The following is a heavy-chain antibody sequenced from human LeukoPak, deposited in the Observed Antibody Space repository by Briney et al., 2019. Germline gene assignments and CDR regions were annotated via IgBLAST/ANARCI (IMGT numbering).Heavy chain of an antibody. CDR3: ARGYCDRTDCYGAPDW. V-gene: IGHV3-7*04. Sequence: GGSLRLSCAASRFSFSTYWMNWVRQAPNKGLEWVANIKADGDEKHYVHSVRGRFTISRDNATNQVFLQMNSLRVDDTAVYYCARGYCDRTDCYGAPDWWGQGTLVTVSS. J-gene: IGHJ1*01. CDR1: RFSFSTYW. CDR2: IKADGDEK. D-gene: IGHD2-2*01.